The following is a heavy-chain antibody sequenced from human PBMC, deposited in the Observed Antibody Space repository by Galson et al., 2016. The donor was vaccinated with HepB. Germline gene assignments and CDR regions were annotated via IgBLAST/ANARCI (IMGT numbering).Heavy chain of an antibody. Sequence: SLRLSCAASGFSFSSSWMSWVRQAPGKGLEWVANIKEDGSKEYYVDSVKGRFTISRDNSKNTFSLQMNSLRVEDTALYYCATATDYAFDIWGQGTMVNVAS. CDR3: ATATDYAFDI. D-gene: IGHD3/OR15-3a*01. CDR1: GFSFSSSW. CDR2: IKEDGSKE. V-gene: IGHV3-7*01. J-gene: IGHJ3*02.